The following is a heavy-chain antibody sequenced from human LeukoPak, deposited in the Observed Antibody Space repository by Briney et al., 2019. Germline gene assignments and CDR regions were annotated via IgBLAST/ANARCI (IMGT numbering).Heavy chain of an antibody. V-gene: IGHV1-69*04. CDR1: GGTFSSYA. CDR3: ARGSDGCIDY. J-gene: IGHJ4*02. D-gene: IGHD3-10*01. Sequence: SVNVSCKATGGTFSSYAISWVRQAPGQGLEWMGRIIPILGIANYPHKFQGRVTITPDKSTSTAYMYLSSLTSSDTDVYYCARGSDGCIDYWGQGTLVTVSS. CDR2: IIPILGIA.